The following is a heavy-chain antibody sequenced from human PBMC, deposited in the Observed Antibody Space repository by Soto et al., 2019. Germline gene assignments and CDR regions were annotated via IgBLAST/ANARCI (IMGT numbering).Heavy chain of an antibody. Sequence: GGSLRLSCAASGFTFSSYEMNWVRQAPGKGLEWVSYISTSGSTIYYADSVKGRFTISRDNAKNSLYLQVYTLRAEDTAVYYCVRGETWLQLSYYFDYWGQGTLVTVSS. V-gene: IGHV3-48*03. J-gene: IGHJ4*02. D-gene: IGHD5-12*01. CDR2: ISTSGSTI. CDR1: GFTFSSYE. CDR3: VRGETWLQLSYYFDY.